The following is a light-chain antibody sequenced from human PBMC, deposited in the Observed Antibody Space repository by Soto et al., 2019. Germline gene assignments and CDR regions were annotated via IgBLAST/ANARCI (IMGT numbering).Light chain of an antibody. V-gene: IGLV6-57*04. CDR3: QSYDSSNQVV. CDR1: SGSIASNY. J-gene: IGLJ2*01. CDR2: EDN. Sequence: NFMLTQPHSVSESPGKTVTISCTRSSGSIASNYVPWYQQRPGSAPTTVIYEDNQRPSGVPDRFSGSIDSSSNSASLTISGLKTEDEAYYYCQSYDSSNQVVFGGGTKLTVL.